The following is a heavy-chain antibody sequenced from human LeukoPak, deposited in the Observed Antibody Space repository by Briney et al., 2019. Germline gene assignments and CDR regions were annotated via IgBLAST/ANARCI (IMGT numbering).Heavy chain of an antibody. CDR3: ARGERLVPAAPFDY. CDR2: ISSSSSYI. Sequence: GGSLRLSCAASGFTFRSYSMNWFRQAPGKGLEWVSSISSSSSYIYYADSVKGRFTISRDNAKNSLYLQVNSLRAEDTAVYYCARGERLVPAAPFDYWGQGTLDTVSS. J-gene: IGHJ4*02. V-gene: IGHV3-21*01. CDR1: GFTFRSYS. D-gene: IGHD2-2*01.